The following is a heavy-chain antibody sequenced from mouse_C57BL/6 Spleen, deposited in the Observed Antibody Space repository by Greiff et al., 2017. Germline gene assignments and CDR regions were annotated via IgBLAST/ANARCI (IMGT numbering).Heavy chain of an antibody. D-gene: IGHD2-4*01. J-gene: IGHJ1*03. V-gene: IGHV1-62-2*01. CDR2: FYPGSGSI. CDR3: ARHGDYDYFRGYFDV. CDR1: GYTFTEYT. Sequence: VVEPGASVKLSCKASGYTFTEYTIHWVKQRSGQGLEWIGWFYPGSGSIKYNEKFKDKATLTADKSSSTVYMELSRLTSEDSAVYFCARHGDYDYFRGYFDVWGTGTTVTVSS.